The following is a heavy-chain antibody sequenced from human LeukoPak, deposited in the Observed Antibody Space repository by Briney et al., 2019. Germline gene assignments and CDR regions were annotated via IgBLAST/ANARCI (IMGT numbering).Heavy chain of an antibody. CDR2: INPSGDST. J-gene: IGHJ4*02. Sequence: ASVKVPCKASGYTFISYYIHWVRQAPGQGLEWMGIINPSGDSTNYAQKFQGRLTMTRDTSTSTVYMELSTLTSEDTAVYYCARSRGPYSSSSVDYWGQGTLVTVSS. CDR1: GYTFISYY. D-gene: IGHD6-6*01. CDR3: ARSRGPYSSSSVDY. V-gene: IGHV1-46*01.